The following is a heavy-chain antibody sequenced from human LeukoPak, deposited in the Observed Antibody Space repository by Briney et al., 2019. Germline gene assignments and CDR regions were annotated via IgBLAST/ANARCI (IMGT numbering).Heavy chain of an antibody. Sequence: GGALILSCAAPGFTFSTYWMTWVRQAPGKGLEWVANIKQDGSEKFYVDSVTGRFTISRDNAKNSLYLQMDSLRAEDTAVYYCARDHYHGVGWFDPWGQGTLVTVSS. CDR2: IKQDGSEK. CDR3: ARDHYHGVGWFDP. V-gene: IGHV3-7*01. D-gene: IGHD3-10*01. J-gene: IGHJ5*02. CDR1: GFTFSTYW.